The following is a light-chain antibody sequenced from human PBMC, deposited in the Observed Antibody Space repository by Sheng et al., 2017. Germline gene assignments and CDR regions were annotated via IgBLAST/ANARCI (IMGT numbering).Light chain of an antibody. V-gene: IGKV3-11*01. CDR2: DAS. CDR1: QSVSNK. Sequence: ETVMTQSPGTLSVSPGERATLSCRASQSVSNKLAWYQQKPGQSPRLLIYDASIKATGIPARFSGSGSGTDFTLTVSSLEPEDFAIYYCQQRSNWEVTFGGGTKVEIK. CDR3: QQRSNWEVT. J-gene: IGKJ4*01.